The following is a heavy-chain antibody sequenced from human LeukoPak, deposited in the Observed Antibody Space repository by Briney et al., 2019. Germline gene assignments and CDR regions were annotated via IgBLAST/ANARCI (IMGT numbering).Heavy chain of an antibody. CDR1: GFTFSSYA. CDR3: AKDFSILPRAFDI. D-gene: IGHD2/OR15-2a*01. J-gene: IGHJ3*02. Sequence: PGGSPRLSCAASGFTFSSYAMSWVRQAPGKGLEWVPAISGSGGSTYYADSVKGRFTISRDNSKNTLYLQMNGLRAEDTAVYYCAKDFSILPRAFDIWGQGTMVTVSS. CDR2: ISGSGGST. V-gene: IGHV3-23*01.